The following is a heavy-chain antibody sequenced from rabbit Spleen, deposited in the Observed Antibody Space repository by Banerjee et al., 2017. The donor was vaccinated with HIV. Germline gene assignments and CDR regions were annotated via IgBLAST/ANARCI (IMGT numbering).Heavy chain of an antibody. CDR2: IETGSSGFT. D-gene: IGHD2-1*01. CDR3: ARFYAGYGDFGYAAM. J-gene: IGHJ3*01. Sequence: QSLEESRGDLVKPGASLTLTCSASGVSFSSNYYMCWVRQAPGKGLEWIACIETGSSGFTYFASWAKGRFTISKTSSTTVTLQMTSLTAADTATYFCARFYAGYGDFGYAAMWGQGTLVTVS. V-gene: IGHV1S40*01. CDR1: GVSFSSNYY.